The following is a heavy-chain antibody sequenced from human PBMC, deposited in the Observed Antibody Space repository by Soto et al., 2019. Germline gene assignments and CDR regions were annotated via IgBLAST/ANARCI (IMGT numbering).Heavy chain of an antibody. J-gene: IGHJ4*02. V-gene: IGHV3-23*01. Sequence: EVQLLESGGGLVQPGGSLRLSCAASGFTFSSYAMSWVRQAPGKGLEWVSAISGSGGSTYYADSVKGRFTISRDNSKNPLYLEMNSMRADDTVVYYCAKGDGGCGVGYFDYWGQGPLVTVSS. D-gene: IGHD3-16*01. CDR3: AKGDGGCGVGYFDY. CDR1: GFTFSSYA. CDR2: ISGSGGST.